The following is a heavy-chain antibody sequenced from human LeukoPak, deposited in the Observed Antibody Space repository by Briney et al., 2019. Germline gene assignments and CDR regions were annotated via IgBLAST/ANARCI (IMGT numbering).Heavy chain of an antibody. J-gene: IGHJ5*02. CDR1: GGTLSSYA. V-gene: IGHV1-69*04. CDR2: IIPILGIA. Sequence: SVKVSCKASGGTLSSYAISWVRQAPGQGLEWMGRIIPILGIANYAQKFQGRVTITAGKSTSTAYMELSSLRSEDTAVYYCARERGLVVVAATPERNWFDPWGQGTLVTVSS. D-gene: IGHD2-15*01. CDR3: ARERGLVVVAATPERNWFDP.